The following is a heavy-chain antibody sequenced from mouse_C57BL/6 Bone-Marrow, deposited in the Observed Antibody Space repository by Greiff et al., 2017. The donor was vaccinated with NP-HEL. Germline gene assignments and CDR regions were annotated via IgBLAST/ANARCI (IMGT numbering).Heavy chain of an antibody. CDR2: INPNNGGT. D-gene: IGHD2-3*01. J-gene: IGHJ3*01. V-gene: IGHV1-22*01. CDR3: AREEALMTRFAY. Sequence: EVKLQESGPELVKPGASVKMSCKASGYTFTDYNMHWVKQSHGKSLEWIGYINPNNGGTSYNQKFKGKATLTVNKSSSTAYMELRSLTSEDSAVYYCAREEALMTRFAYWGQGTLVTVSA. CDR1: GYTFTDYN.